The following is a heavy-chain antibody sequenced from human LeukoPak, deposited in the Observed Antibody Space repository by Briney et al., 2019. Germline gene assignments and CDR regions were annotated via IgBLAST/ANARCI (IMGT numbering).Heavy chain of an antibody. V-gene: IGHV1-69*04. J-gene: IGHJ4*02. CDR1: GGTFSGYA. D-gene: IGHD3-22*01. CDR2: IIPIFGIA. CDR3: ARDSHYYDSSGYPDY. Sequence: ASVKVSCKASGGTFSGYAISWVRQAPGQRLEWMGRIIPIFGIANYAQKFQGRVTITADKSTSTAYMELSSLRSEDTAVYYCARDSHYYDSSGYPDYWGQGTLVTVSS.